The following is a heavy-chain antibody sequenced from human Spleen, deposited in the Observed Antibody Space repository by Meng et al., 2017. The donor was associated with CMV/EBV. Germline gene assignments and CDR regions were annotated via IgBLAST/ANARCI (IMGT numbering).Heavy chain of an antibody. CDR2: INPKNGDP. CDR3: TRRPLGSTRPFDY. V-gene: IGHV1-2*06. J-gene: IGHJ4*02. CDR1: GFNLDGFY. Sequence: KTFGFNLDGFYISGGRRARGQGMEWMGRINPKNGDPEYAQRFEGRVSMNTETSITTVYMELRSLRSDDTAFYYCTRRPLGSTRPFDYWGQGTLVTVSS. D-gene: IGHD1-26*01.